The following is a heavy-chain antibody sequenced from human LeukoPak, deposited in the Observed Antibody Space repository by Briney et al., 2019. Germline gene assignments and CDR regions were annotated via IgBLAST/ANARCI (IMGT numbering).Heavy chain of an antibody. Sequence: PGGSLRLSCAASGFTFSSYGMSWVRQAPGKGLEWVAVISYDGSNKYYADSVKGRFTISRDNSKNTLYLQMNSLRAEDTAVYYCARDRYGFDYWGQGTLVTVSS. CDR2: ISYDGSNK. CDR1: GFTFSSYG. D-gene: IGHD4-17*01. CDR3: ARDRYGFDY. V-gene: IGHV3-30*03. J-gene: IGHJ4*02.